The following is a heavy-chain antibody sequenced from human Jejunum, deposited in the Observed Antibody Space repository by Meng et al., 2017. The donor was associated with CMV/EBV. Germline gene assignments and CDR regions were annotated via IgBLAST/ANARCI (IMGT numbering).Heavy chain of an antibody. CDR2: IDPNSGGP. D-gene: IGHD2-8*02. Sequence: CKVSGYTFTGYYIHWVRQAPGQGFEWMGWIDPNSGGPYYAREFQGRVTMSGDTSITSAFMELSRLNSDDTAVYYCARSPPTGGYDYWGQGTLVTVSS. V-gene: IGHV1-2*02. CDR3: ARSPPTGGYDY. CDR1: GYTFTGYY. J-gene: IGHJ4*02.